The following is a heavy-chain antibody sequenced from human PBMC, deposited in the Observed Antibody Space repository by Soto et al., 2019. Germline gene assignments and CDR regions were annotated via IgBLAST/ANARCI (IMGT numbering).Heavy chain of an antibody. V-gene: IGHV3-33*01. CDR3: ARDRKNHELLWFGDKSISGGANYYYMDV. Sequence: GGSLRLSCAASGFTFSSYGMHWVRQAPGKGLEWVAVIWYDGSNKYYADSVKGRFTISRDNSKNTLYLQMNSLRAEDTAVYYCARDRKNHELLWFGDKSISGGANYYYMDVWGKGTTVTVSS. CDR1: GFTFSSYG. CDR2: IWYDGSNK. J-gene: IGHJ6*03. D-gene: IGHD3-10*01.